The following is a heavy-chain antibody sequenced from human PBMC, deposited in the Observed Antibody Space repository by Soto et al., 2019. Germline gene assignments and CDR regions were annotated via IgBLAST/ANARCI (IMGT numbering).Heavy chain of an antibody. CDR3: AGVYGDYAFDAFDI. J-gene: IGHJ3*02. CDR1: GFTVSSNF. CDR2: IYSAGNT. V-gene: IGHV3-53*01. D-gene: IGHD4-17*01. Sequence: EVQLVESGGGLIQPGGSLRLSCAASGFTVSSNFMSWVRQAPGTGLEWVSFIYSAGNTYYADSVKGRFTISRDNSKNTLFLQMNSLRAEDTAIYYCAGVYGDYAFDAFDIGGQGTMVTVSS.